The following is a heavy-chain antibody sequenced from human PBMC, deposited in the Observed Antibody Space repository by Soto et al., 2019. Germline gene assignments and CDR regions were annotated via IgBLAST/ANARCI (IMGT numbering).Heavy chain of an antibody. J-gene: IGHJ4*02. CDR2: IYYSGST. D-gene: IGHD3-3*01. V-gene: IGHV4-59*12. CDR1: GGSISSYY. Sequence: SETLSLTCTVSGGSISSYYWSWIRQPPGKGLEWIGYIYYSGSTNYNPSLKSRVTISVDTSKNQFSLKLSSVTAADTAVYYCAGDFWSGLDYWGQGTLVTVSS. CDR3: AGDFWSGLDY.